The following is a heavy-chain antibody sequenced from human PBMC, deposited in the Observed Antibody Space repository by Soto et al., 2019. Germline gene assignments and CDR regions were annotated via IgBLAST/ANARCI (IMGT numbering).Heavy chain of an antibody. CDR1: GGTFGSHT. Sequence: QVQLVQSGAEVKKPGSSVRVSCKVSGGTFGSHTFTWVRQAPGQGLEWMGEIIPVFNAANYAQRFQDRVTITDDRSATTVYLELSRLTSADTATYYWARIETLTYHNNRGTDLDFWGQGTLVIVSS. CDR2: IIPVFNAA. J-gene: IGHJ4*02. D-gene: IGHD3-16*01. V-gene: IGHV1-69*06. CDR3: ARIETLTYHNNRGTDLDF.